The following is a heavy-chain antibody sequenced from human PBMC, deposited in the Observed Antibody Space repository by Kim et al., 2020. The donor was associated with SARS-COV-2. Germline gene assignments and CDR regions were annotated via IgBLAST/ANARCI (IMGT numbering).Heavy chain of an antibody. D-gene: IGHD3-22*01. J-gene: IGHJ4*02. Sequence: NNAQKLQDRVTITADESKITAYMELSSLRSEDTAVYYCASDSAYYDSSGHWGQGTLVTVSS. CDR3: ASDSAYYDSSGH. V-gene: IGHV1-69*01.